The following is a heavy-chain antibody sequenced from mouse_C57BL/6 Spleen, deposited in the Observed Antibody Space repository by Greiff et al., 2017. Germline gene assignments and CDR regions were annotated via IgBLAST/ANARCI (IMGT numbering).Heavy chain of an antibody. CDR3: ARSPYGFYAMDY. CDR1: GYTFTSYW. Sequence: QVHVKQSGTELVKPGASVKLSCKASGYTFTSYWMHWVKQRPGQGLEWIGNINPSNGGTNYNEKFKSKATLTVDKSSSTAYMQLSSLTSEDSAVYYCARSPYGFYAMDYWGQGTSVTVSS. D-gene: IGHD2-2*01. J-gene: IGHJ4*01. CDR2: INPSNGGT. V-gene: IGHV1-53*01.